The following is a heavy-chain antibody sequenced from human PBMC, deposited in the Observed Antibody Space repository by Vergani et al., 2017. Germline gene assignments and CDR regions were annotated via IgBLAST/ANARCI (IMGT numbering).Heavy chain of an antibody. V-gene: IGHV3-15*01. D-gene: IGHD6-6*01. CDR1: GFTFSNAW. Sequence: EVQLVESGGGLVKPGGSLRLSCAASGFTFSNAWMTWVRQTPGKGLEWVGRIKSKTDGGTTDYAAPVKGRITISSADSKSTLYLQMISLTADDTAVYYCARDVSGSVAARPPGHLWGQGTMVTVSS. CDR3: ARDVSGSVAARPPGHL. CDR2: IKSKTDGGTT. J-gene: IGHJ3*01.